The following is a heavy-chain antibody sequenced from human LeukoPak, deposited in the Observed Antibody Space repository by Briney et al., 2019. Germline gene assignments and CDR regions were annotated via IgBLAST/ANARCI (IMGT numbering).Heavy chain of an antibody. D-gene: IGHD3-10*01. CDR1: GVSMTTYY. CDR2: IHYTGST. CDR3: ARDIYGSGYRFFDY. Sequence: PSQTLSLTCTVSGVSMTTYYWSWIRQSPGKGLEWIAYIHYTGSTNNNPSLKGRLAISVDTSKNQFSLTLSAVTAADTAVYYCARDIYGSGYRFFDYWGEGVLVTVSS. J-gene: IGHJ4*02. V-gene: IGHV4-59*13.